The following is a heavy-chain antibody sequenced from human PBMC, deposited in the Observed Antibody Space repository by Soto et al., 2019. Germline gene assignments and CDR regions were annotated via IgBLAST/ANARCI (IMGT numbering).Heavy chain of an antibody. D-gene: IGHD3-3*01. CDR2: ISWDGGST. CDR3: AKSYDFWSGPGDY. V-gene: IGHV3-43*01. J-gene: IGHJ4*02. CDR1: GFTFDDYT. Sequence: GGSLRLSCAASGFTFDDYTMHWVRQAPGKGLEWVSLISWDGGSTYYADSVKGRLTISRDNSKNSLYLQMNSLRTEDTALYYCAKSYDFWSGPGDYWGQGTLVTVSS.